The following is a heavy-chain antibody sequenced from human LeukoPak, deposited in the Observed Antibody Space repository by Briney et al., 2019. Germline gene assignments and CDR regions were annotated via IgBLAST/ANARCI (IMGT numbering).Heavy chain of an antibody. CDR2: INDSGRI. V-gene: IGHV4-39*01. J-gene: IGHJ4*02. D-gene: IGHD3-3*01. CDR3: ARHRFFDY. CDR1: GRSISSSSYY. Sequence: SDTLSLTCTVSGRSISSSSYYWGWIRQPPGKGLEWIGEINDSGRINYNPSLKSRVTISVDTSKNQFSLKLSSVTAADTAVYYCARHRFFDYWGQGTLVTVSS.